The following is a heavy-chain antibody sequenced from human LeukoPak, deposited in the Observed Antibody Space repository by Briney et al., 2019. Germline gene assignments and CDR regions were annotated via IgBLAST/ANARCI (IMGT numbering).Heavy chain of an antibody. CDR2: ISSSSSFI. V-gene: IGHV3-21*01. D-gene: IGHD2-2*01. CDR3: ARDPPLGSCSTISCPHLDY. Sequence: GGSLRLSCAASGFTFCRYSMNWVRQAPGKGLEWVSSISSSSSFIYYADSVKGRFTISRDNAKNSLYLQMNSLRAEDTAVYYCARDPPLGSCSTISCPHLDYWGQGTLVTVSS. CDR1: GFTFCRYS. J-gene: IGHJ4*02.